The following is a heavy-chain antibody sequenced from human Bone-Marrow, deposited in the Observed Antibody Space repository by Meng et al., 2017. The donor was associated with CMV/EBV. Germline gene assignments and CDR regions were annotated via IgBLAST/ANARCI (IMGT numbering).Heavy chain of an antibody. Sequence: SETLSLTCAVYGASFSSYYWTWIRQPPGKGLEWIGEVNHSGGTNYNPSLKSRVTISVDTSKNQFSLKLSSVEAADTGVYYCARGPQVSWLRSRLAAFDIWGQETMVTVSS. J-gene: IGHJ3*02. CDR1: GASFSSYY. V-gene: IGHV4-34*01. D-gene: IGHD5-12*01. CDR2: VNHSGGT. CDR3: ARGPQVSWLRSRLAAFDI.